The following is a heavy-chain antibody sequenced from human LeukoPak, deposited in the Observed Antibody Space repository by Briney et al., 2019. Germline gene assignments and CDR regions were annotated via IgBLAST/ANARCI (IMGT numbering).Heavy chain of an antibody. J-gene: IGHJ6*02. CDR1: GFTFNDYD. D-gene: IGHD3-3*01. CDR2: ISGDGGAK. CDR3: ARGGSGYYFGREYYGMDV. Sequence: GGSLRLSCAASGFTFNDYDMSWVRQAPGKGLEWVSGISGDGGAKFYADSVKGRFTISRDNSKNTLYLQMNSLRAEDTAVYYCARGGSGYYFGREYYGMDVWGQGTTVTVSS. V-gene: IGHV3-23*01.